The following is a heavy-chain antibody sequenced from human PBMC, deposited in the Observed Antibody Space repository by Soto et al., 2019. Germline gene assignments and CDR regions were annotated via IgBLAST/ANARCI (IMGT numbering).Heavy chain of an antibody. Sequence: GGSLRLSCAASGFTFNTYGMHWVRQAPGKGLEWVAVIWYDGSLKYYADSVKGRFTISRDNSKNTLYLQINSLRAEDTAVYYCARARGYTYGPPTYWGQGTPVTVSS. V-gene: IGHV3-33*01. CDR2: IWYDGSLK. J-gene: IGHJ4*02. CDR3: ARARGYTYGPPTY. D-gene: IGHD5-18*01. CDR1: GFTFNTYG.